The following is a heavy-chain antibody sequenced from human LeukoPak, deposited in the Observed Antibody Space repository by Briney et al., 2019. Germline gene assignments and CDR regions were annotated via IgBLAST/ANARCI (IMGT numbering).Heavy chain of an antibody. J-gene: IGHJ4*02. CDR3: VRLLDVDY. V-gene: IGHV3-74*01. Sequence: PGGSLRLSCAASGFTFRNYWMHWVRQAPGKGLVWVSRINPDGATTDYAGSVKGRSTISRDNAKNMVYLQMDSLRAEDTAVYYCVRLLDVDYWGQGTLVTVSS. D-gene: IGHD1-1*01. CDR2: INPDGATT. CDR1: GFTFRNYW.